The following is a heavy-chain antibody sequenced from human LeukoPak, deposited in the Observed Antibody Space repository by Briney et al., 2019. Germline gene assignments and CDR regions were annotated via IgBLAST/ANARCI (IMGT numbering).Heavy chain of an antibody. CDR2: IYYSGST. D-gene: IGHD6-13*01. CDR1: GGSISSSRDY. J-gene: IGHJ4*02. CDR3: ARKSIAAAGTFDY. Sequence: SETLSLTCTVSGGSISSSRDYWAWLRQPPGKGLEWIANIYYSGSTYHSPSLKSRVTISVDKSKNQFSLKLNSVTAADTAMYYCARKSIAAAGTFDYWGQGTLVTVSS. V-gene: IGHV4-39*07.